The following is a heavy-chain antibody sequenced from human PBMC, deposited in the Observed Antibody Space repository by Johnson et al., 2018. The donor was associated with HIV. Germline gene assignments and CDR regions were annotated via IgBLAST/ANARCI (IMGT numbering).Heavy chain of an antibody. D-gene: IGHD5-12*01. CDR3: AKVPWGYSGYDTAFDI. J-gene: IGHJ3*02. V-gene: IGHV3-9*01. Sequence: VQLVESGGGVVQPGRSLRLSCAASGFTFDDYAMHWVRQAPGKGLEWVSGISWNSGSIGYADSVKGRFTISRDNAKNSLYLQMNSLRAEDTALYYCAKVPWGYSGYDTAFDIWGQGTMVTVSS. CDR1: GFTFDDYA. CDR2: ISWNSGSI.